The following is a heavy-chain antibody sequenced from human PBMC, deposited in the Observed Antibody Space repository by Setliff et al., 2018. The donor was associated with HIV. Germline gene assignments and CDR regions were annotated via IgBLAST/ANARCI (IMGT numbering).Heavy chain of an antibody. CDR2: IIPIFGTA. V-gene: IGHV1-69*05. CDR1: GYTFTNNG. J-gene: IGHJ4*02. D-gene: IGHD2-2*01. CDR3: TKVGYCSSASCYASDY. Sequence: SVKVSCKASGYTFTNNGINWVRQAPGQGLEWMGGIIPIFGTANYAQKFQGRVTITTDESTSTAYMELSSLKTEDTAVYYCTKVGYCSSASCYASDYWGQGTLVTVSS.